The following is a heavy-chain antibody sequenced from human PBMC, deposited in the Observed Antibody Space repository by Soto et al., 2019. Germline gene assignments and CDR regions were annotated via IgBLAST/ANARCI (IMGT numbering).Heavy chain of an antibody. J-gene: IGHJ6*02. D-gene: IGHD2-2*03. CDR3: ARLNGYCVSTGCHGYYGMDV. CDR1: GGSFSGYY. Sequence: SETLSLTCTFYGGSFSGYYLTLIRNRPITGLGWGGEVNHSGSTNYHPSLLSRVTISADTSMNEFSLRLSSVTAADTAVYYCARLNGYCVSTGCHGYYGMDVWGQGTTVTVSS. CDR2: VNHSGST. V-gene: IGHV4-34*01.